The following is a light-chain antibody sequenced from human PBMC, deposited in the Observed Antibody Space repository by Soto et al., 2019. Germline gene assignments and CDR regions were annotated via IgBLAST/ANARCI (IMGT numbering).Light chain of an antibody. CDR2: GAS. CDR3: QQYNNWPLT. J-gene: IGKJ1*01. CDR1: QSVSSN. V-gene: IGKV3-15*01. Sequence: EIVMTQSPATLSVSPGERATLSCRASQSVSSNLAWYQQKPGQAPRLLIYGASTRATGIPARFSGSGSGTKFTLTISSLQSEDFAVYYCQQYNNWPLTFGQGT.